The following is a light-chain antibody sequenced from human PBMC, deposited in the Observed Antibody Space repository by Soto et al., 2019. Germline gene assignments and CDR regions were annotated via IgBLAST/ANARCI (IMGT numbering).Light chain of an antibody. CDR3: QSYENSRTGFYV. J-gene: IGLJ1*01. CDR1: SSDIGAGFD. V-gene: IGLV1-40*01. Sequence: QSVLTQPPSVSGAPGQRVTISCTGSSSDIGAGFDLHWYQHLPGTAPKLLIYGNTNRPSGVPGRFSGSKSGPSASLVITGLQAEDEADYYCQSYENSRTGFYVFGTGTKVTVL. CDR2: GNT.